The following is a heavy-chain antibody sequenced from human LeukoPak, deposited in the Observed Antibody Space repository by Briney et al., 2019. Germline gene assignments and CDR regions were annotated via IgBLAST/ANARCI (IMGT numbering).Heavy chain of an antibody. J-gene: IGHJ4*02. CDR2: ICPGDSDT. V-gene: IGHV5-51*01. CDR1: GYNFSNYW. D-gene: IGHD5-24*01. CDR3: GRRDGYNYVGTDY. Sequence: GESLKISCKGSGYNFSNYWIAWVRQMPGKGLEYMGIICPGDSDTRYSPSFQGQVTISADKSISTAYLQWSSLKASDTAMYCAGRRDGYNYVGTDYWGQGTLVTVSS.